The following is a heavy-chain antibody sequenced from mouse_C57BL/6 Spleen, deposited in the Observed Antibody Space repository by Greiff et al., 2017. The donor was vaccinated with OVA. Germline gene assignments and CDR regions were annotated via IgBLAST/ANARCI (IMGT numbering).Heavy chain of an antibody. D-gene: IGHD1-1*01. CDR1: GYTFTSYW. CDR3: ARGLITTVVFDY. J-gene: IGHJ2*01. Sequence: VQLQQPGAELVMPGATVKLSCKASGYTFTSYWMHWVKQRPGQGLEWIGEIDPSDSYTNYNQKFKGKSTLTVDKSSSTAYMQLSSLTSEDSAVYYCARGLITTVVFDYWGQGTTLTVSS. CDR2: IDPSDSYT. V-gene: IGHV1-69*01.